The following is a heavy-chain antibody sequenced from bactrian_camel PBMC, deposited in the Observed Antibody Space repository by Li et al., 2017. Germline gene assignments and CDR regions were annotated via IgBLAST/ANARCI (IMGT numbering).Heavy chain of an antibody. CDR1: GFTFSASD. J-gene: IGHJ4*01. D-gene: IGHD3*01. Sequence: VQLVESGGGLVQPGGSLKLSCAASGFTFSASDMSWVRQAPGKEREGVARIARASGSTVYAGSVKGRFTISRDNAKNTLYLQMNSLKTEDTGLYYCATAPMFPAWGQGTQVTVS. V-gene: IGHV3S40*01. CDR2: IARASGST. CDR3: ATAPMFPA.